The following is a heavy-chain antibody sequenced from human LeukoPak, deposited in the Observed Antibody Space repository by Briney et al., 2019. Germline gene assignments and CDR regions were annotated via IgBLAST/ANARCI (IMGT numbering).Heavy chain of an antibody. Sequence: GGSLRLSCAASGFTFTSYSMSWVRQAPGKGLEWVSGTSDRGDYTYYADSVKGRFTISRDNSKNTLYLQMNSLRAEDTALYFCAKKAQYNGNYPLDYWGQETLVTVSS. CDR1: GFTFTSYS. CDR2: TSDRGDYT. V-gene: IGHV3-23*01. D-gene: IGHD1-26*01. CDR3: AKKAQYNGNYPLDY. J-gene: IGHJ4*02.